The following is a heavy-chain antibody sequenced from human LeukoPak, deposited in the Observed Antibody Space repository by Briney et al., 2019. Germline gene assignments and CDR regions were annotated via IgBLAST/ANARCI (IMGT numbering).Heavy chain of an antibody. V-gene: IGHV4-31*03. D-gene: IGHD3-3*01. CDR1: GGSISSGGYY. J-gene: IGHJ4*02. CDR3: ARGKIFGVVTRSYYFDY. Sequence: SQTLSLTCTVSGGSISSGGYYWSWICQHPGKGLEWIGHIYYSGSTYYNPSLKSRVTISVDTSKNQFSLKLSSVTAADTAVYYCARGKIFGVVTRSYYFDYWGQGTLVTVSS. CDR2: IYYSGST.